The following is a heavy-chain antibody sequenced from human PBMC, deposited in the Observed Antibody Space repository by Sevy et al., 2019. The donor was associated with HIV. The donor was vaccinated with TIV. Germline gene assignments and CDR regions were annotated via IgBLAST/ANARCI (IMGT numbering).Heavy chain of an antibody. V-gene: IGHV3-11*01. CDR1: GFTFSDYY. CDR2: ISSSGSTI. D-gene: IGHD1-20*01. CDR3: AREYTVYYAFDI. J-gene: IGHJ3*02. Sequence: GGSPRLSCAASGFTFSDYYMSWIRQAPGKGLEWVSYISSSGSTIYYADSVKGRFTISRDNAKNSLYLQMNSLRAEDTAVYYCAREYTVYYAFDIWGQGTMVTVSS.